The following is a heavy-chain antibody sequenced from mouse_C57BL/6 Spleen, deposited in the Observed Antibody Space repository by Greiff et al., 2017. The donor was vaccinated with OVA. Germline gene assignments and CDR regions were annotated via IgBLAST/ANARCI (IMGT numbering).Heavy chain of an antibody. J-gene: IGHJ2*01. CDR2: INYDGSST. D-gene: IGHD1-2*01. CDR1: GFTFSDYY. Sequence: EVQLVESEGGLVQPGSSMKLSCPASGFTFSDYYMAWVRQVPEKGLEWVANINYDGSSTYYLDSLKSRFIISRDNAKNILYLQMSSLKSEDTATYYCARDRTTAGGYYFDYWGQGTTLTVSS. CDR3: ARDRTTAGGYYFDY. V-gene: IGHV5-16*01.